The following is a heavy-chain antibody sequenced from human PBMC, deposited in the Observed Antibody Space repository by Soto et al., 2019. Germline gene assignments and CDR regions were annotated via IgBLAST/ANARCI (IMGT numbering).Heavy chain of an antibody. CDR1: GYTFTTYG. CDR3: ARDTILDY. J-gene: IGHJ4*02. Sequence: ASVKVSCKASGYTFTTYGMSWVRQAPGQGLEWMGWISGYNGNTNYAQKLQGRVTMTTDTSTNTAYMELRSLRSDDTAVYYCARDTILDYWGQGNLVTVSS. CDR2: ISGYNGNT. V-gene: IGHV1-18*01. D-gene: IGHD3-3*01.